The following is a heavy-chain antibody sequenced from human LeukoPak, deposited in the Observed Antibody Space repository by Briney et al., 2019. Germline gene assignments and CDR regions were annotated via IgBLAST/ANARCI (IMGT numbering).Heavy chain of an antibody. CDR1: GFTFSSYS. D-gene: IGHD2-15*01. Sequence: GGSLRLSCAASGFTFSSYSMNWVRQAPGKGLEWVSYISSGSSTIYYADSVKGRFTISRDNAKNSLYLQMNSLRDEDTAVYYCAKDQTFRGSGHYTYFDYWGQGALVTVSS. V-gene: IGHV3-48*02. CDR2: ISSGSSTI. CDR3: AKDQTFRGSGHYTYFDY. J-gene: IGHJ4*02.